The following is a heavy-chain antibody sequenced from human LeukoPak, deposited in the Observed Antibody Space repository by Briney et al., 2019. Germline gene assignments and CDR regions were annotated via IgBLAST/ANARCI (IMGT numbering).Heavy chain of an antibody. J-gene: IGHJ4*02. CDR1: GGSISSHY. CDR3: ARDLGSNYVYDY. CDR2: IHTSGIT. V-gene: IGHV4-4*07. D-gene: IGHD1-26*01. Sequence: SETLSLTCTVSGGSISSHYWSWIRQPAGKGLEYIGRIHTSGITNYNPSLKSRVTMSGDTSKNQFSLKLSSVNAADTAVYYCARDLGSNYVYDYWGQGSLVTVSS.